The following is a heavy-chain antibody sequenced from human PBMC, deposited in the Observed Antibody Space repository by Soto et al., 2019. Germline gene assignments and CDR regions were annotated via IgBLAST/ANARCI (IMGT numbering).Heavy chain of an antibody. D-gene: IGHD6-19*01. Sequence: ASGKVSCKASGYTFTSYGISLVRQAPGQGLEWMGWISAYNGNTNYAQKLQCRVTMPTDTSTSTAYMEMRSLRSDDTAVYYCARERGIAGAGFLGHYDYGMEVWG. V-gene: IGHV1-18*01. J-gene: IGHJ6*02. CDR3: ARERGIAGAGFLGHYDYGMEV. CDR1: GYTFTSYG. CDR2: ISAYNGNT.